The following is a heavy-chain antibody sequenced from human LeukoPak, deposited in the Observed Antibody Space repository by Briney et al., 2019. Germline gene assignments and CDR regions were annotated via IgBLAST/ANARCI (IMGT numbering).Heavy chain of an antibody. Sequence: PGGSLRLSCAASGFSFSIYSMNWVRQFPGKGLESISSISGSGSETYYFESVRGRFTISRDNSKKTLFLQMNNLRPEDTAVYYCAKVLSLTRSYWYGLDAWGQGTTVTVSS. J-gene: IGHJ6*02. V-gene: IGHV3-23*01. CDR1: GFSFSIYS. D-gene: IGHD2-8*02. CDR2: ISGSGSET. CDR3: AKVLSLTRSYWYGLDA.